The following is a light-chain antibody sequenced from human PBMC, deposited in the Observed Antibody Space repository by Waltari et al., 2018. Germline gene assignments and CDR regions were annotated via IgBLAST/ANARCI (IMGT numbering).Light chain of an antibody. Sequence: EIVLTQSPGTLSLSPGERATLSCRASQSVSSSYLACYQQKPGQAPRVLNHGASNRATGIPDRFSGSGSGTDFTLTISRLEPEDFAVYYCQQYGSSPWTFGQGTKVEIK. CDR2: GAS. V-gene: IGKV3-20*01. J-gene: IGKJ1*01. CDR1: QSVSSSY. CDR3: QQYGSSPWT.